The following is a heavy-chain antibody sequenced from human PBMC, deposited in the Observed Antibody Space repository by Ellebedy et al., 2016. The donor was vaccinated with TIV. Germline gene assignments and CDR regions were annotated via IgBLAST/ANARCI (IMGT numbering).Heavy chain of an antibody. CDR3: ASSYSSGWFQH. V-gene: IGHV4-31*03. D-gene: IGHD6-19*01. J-gene: IGHJ1*01. Sequence: LRLSCTVSGGSISSGGYYWSWIRQHPGKGLEWIGYIYYSGSTYYNPSLKSRVTISVDTSKNQFSLKLSSVTAADTAVYYCASSYSSGWFQHWGQGTLVTVSS. CDR1: GGSISSGGYY. CDR2: IYYSGST.